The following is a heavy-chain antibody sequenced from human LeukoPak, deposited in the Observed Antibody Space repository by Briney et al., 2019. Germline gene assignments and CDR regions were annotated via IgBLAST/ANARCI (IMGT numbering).Heavy chain of an antibody. V-gene: IGHV4-4*08. Sequence: PSETLSLTCTVSGASISGYYWSWIRQPPGKRLEWIGYIISTGTINYNPSLKSRVTISVDTSKNQFSLKLSSVTAAGTAVYYGARDWRIAVAGHNCFDPWGQGTLVTVFS. D-gene: IGHD6-19*01. CDR1: GASISGYY. J-gene: IGHJ5*02. CDR2: IISTGTI. CDR3: ARDWRIAVAGHNCFDP.